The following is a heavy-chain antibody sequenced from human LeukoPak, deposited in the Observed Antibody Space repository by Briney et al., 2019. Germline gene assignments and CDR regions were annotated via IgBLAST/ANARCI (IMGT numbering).Heavy chain of an antibody. CDR2: INPNSGGT. J-gene: IGHJ4*02. V-gene: IGHV1-2*02. D-gene: IGHD6-25*01. Sequence: ASVKVSCKASGYTFTGYYMHWVRQAPGQGLEWMGWINPNSGGTNYAQKFQGRVTMTRDTSISTAYMELSRLRFDDTAVYYCAINKAAKSLDYWSQGTLVTVSS. CDR3: AINKAAKSLDY. CDR1: GYTFTGYY.